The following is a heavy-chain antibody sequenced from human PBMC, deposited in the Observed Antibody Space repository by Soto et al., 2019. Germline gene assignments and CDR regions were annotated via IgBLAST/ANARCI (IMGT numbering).Heavy chain of an antibody. Sequence: ASVKVSCKASGGTFSSYAISWVRRAPGQGLEWMGGIIPIFGTANYAQKFQGRVTITADESTSTAYMELSSLRSEDTAVYYCAPHHYDSSGYPPHASRIDYWGQGTLVTVSS. CDR1: GGTFSSYA. CDR3: APHHYDSSGYPPHASRIDY. V-gene: IGHV1-69*13. D-gene: IGHD3-22*01. J-gene: IGHJ4*02. CDR2: IIPIFGTA.